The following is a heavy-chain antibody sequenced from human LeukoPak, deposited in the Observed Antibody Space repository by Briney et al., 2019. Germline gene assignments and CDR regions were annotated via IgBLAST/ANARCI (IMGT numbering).Heavy chain of an antibody. J-gene: IGHJ4*02. D-gene: IGHD3-16*02. V-gene: IGHV4-61*02. Sequence: PSETLSLTCTVSGGSISSGSYYRSRIRQPAGKGLEWIGRIYPSGSTNYNPSLKSRVTISVDTSKNQFSLKLSSVTAADTAVYYCARGGMITFGGVIVENWGQGTLVTVSS. CDR2: IYPSGST. CDR1: GGSISSGSYY. CDR3: ARGGMITFGGVIVEN.